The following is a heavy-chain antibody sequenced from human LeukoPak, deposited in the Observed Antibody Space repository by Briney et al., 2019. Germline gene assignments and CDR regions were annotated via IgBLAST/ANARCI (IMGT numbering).Heavy chain of an antibody. CDR2: INPNSGGT. CDR3: ARDYDILTGIDY. D-gene: IGHD3-9*01. V-gene: IGHV1-2*02. Sequence: GASVKVSCKASGYTFTGYYMHWVRQAPGQGLEWMGWINPNSGGTNYAQKFQGRVTMTRDTSISTAYMELSRLGSEDTAVYYCARDYDILTGIDYWGQGTLVTISS. J-gene: IGHJ4*02. CDR1: GYTFTGYY.